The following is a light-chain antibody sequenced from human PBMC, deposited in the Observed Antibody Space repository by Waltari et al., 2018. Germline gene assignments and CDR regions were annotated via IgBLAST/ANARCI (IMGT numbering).Light chain of an antibody. CDR2: GPD. J-gene: IGLJ2*01. V-gene: IGLV3-19*01. Sequence: SSDLTQDPSLSVALGQTVRITCQGDSLRRYYASWYQQRPGQAPILVLYGPDNRPSGIPYRFSGSTSGNTASLTITGAQAEDEADCYCHSRETFSTRLFGGGTRLTV. CDR3: HSRETFSTRL. CDR1: SLRRYY.